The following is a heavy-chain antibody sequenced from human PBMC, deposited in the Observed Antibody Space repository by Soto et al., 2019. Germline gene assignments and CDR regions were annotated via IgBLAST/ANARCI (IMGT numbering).Heavy chain of an antibody. CDR3: ARVQMATILHAFDI. CDR2: IYYTGST. Sequence: SETLSLTCTVSGGSVSSGRFYWSWIRQPPGQGLEWIGYIYYTGSTKYNSSLRSRVTISVDTSKNQFSLKLSSVTAADTAVYYCARVQMATILHAFDIWGQGTMVTVSS. CDR1: GGSVSSGRFY. V-gene: IGHV4-61*01. J-gene: IGHJ3*02. D-gene: IGHD5-12*01.